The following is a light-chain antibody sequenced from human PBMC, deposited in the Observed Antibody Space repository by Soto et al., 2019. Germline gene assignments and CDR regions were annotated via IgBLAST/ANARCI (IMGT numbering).Light chain of an antibody. CDR3: CSYAGSSTWV. J-gene: IGLJ3*02. CDR2: EGS. CDR1: TSDVGSYNL. V-gene: IGLV2-23*01. Sequence: QSALTQPASVSGSPGQSITISCTGTTSDVGSYNLVSWYQQHPGKAPKLMIYEGSKRPSGLSNRFSGSKSGNTASLTISGLQAEDEGDYYCCSYAGSSTWVFGGGTKLTVL.